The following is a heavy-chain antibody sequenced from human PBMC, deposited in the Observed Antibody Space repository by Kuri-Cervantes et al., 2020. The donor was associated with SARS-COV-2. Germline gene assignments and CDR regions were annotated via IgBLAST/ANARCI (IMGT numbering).Heavy chain of an antibody. CDR2: INPNSGGT. CDR1: GYTFTGYY. V-gene: IGHV1-2*04. CDR3: ARDRDYYDSGGH. J-gene: IGHJ4*02. D-gene: IGHD3-22*01. Sequence: ASVKVSCKASGYTFTGYYMHWVRQAPGQGLEWMGWINPNSGGTNYAQKFQGWVTMTRDTSISTVYMELSRLRSDDTAVYYCARDRDYYDSGGHWGQGTLVTVSS.